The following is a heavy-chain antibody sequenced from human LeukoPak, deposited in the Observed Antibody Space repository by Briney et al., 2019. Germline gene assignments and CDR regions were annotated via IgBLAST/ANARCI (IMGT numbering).Heavy chain of an antibody. Sequence: PGGSLRLSCAASGFTFSDYCMSWIRQAPGKGLEWVSYISSSSSYTNYADSVKGRFTISRDNAKNSLYLQMNSLRAEDTAVYYCARDHSRWDPRIQFGYWGQGTLVTVSS. D-gene: IGHD6-13*01. V-gene: IGHV3-11*06. J-gene: IGHJ4*02. CDR3: ARDHSRWDPRIQFGY. CDR2: ISSSSSYT. CDR1: GFTFSDYC.